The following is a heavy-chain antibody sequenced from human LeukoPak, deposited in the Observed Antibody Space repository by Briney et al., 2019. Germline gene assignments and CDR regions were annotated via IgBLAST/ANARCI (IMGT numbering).Heavy chain of an antibody. CDR3: ARDDPYGD. CDR2: TYSDGRT. CDR1: GFSVSTNY. V-gene: IGHV3-66*01. Sequence: GGSLRLSCAASGFSVSTNYITWVRQAPGKGLECVSITYSDGRTYDADSVKGRFTISRDNAKNSLYLQMNSLRVEDTAVYYCARDDPYGDWGQGTLVTVSS. D-gene: IGHD4-17*01. J-gene: IGHJ4*02.